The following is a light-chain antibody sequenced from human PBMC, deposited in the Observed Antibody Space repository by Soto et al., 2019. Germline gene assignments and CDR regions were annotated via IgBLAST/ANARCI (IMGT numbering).Light chain of an antibody. CDR2: GAS. Sequence: EIWMTQSPATLSVSPGERATLSCGGSQSVSSNLAWYQQKPGQAPRLLIYGASTRATGIPARFSGSGSGTEFTLTISSLQPADFAAYYCQQYNNWHTWTFGHGTKVDIK. V-gene: IGKV3-15*01. CDR1: QSVSSN. J-gene: IGKJ1*01. CDR3: QQYNNWHTWT.